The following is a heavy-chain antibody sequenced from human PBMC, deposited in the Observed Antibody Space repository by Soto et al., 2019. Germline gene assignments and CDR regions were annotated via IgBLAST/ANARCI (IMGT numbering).Heavy chain of an antibody. V-gene: IGHV1-18*01. Sequence: QVQLVQSGAEVKKPGASVKVSCKASGYTFTSYGITWVRQAPGQGLEWMGWISAYNGNTNHAQKLQGRVTMTTDTSPXTAYMEQRSLRSDDTAVYYCARHQSSVWYFDAFDIWGQGTIVTVSS. D-gene: IGHD6-19*01. CDR3: ARHQSSVWYFDAFDI. J-gene: IGHJ3*02. CDR2: ISAYNGNT. CDR1: GYTFTSYG.